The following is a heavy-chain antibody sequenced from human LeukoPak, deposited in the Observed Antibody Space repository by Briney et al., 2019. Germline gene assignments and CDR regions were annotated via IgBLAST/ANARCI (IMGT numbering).Heavy chain of an antibody. Sequence: ASVKVSCKASGYTFTSYDINWVRQTTGQGLEWMGWMNPNSGNTGYAQKFQGRVTMTRDTSTSTVYMELSSLRSEDTAVYYCAREGRQLPFDYWGQGTLVTVSS. J-gene: IGHJ4*02. CDR2: MNPNSGNT. V-gene: IGHV1-8*01. D-gene: IGHD6-6*01. CDR1: GYTFTSYD. CDR3: AREGRQLPFDY.